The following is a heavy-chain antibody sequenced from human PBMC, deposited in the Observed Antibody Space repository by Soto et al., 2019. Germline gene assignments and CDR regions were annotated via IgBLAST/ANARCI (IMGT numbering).Heavy chain of an antibody. D-gene: IGHD6-13*01. J-gene: IGHJ4*02. CDR1: GGTFSSYT. V-gene: IGHV1-69*08. CDR2: IIPILGIA. CDR3: AREAAAGKTFDY. Sequence: QVQLVQSGAEVKKPGSSVKVSCKASGGTFSSYTISWVRQAPGQGLEWMGRIIPILGIANYAQKFQGRVTIXAAXSTSTAYMELSSLRSEDTAVYYCAREAAAGKTFDYWGQGTLVTVSS.